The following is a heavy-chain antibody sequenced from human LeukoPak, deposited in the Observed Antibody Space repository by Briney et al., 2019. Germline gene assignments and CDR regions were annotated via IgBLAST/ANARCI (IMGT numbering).Heavy chain of an antibody. D-gene: IGHD6-19*01. CDR3: ARDSSSGWSYFDY. V-gene: IGHV4-59*01. J-gene: IGHJ4*02. CDR1: GGSISSYY. CDR2: IYYSGGT. Sequence: PSETLSLTCTVSGGSISSYYWSWIRQPPGKGLEWIGYIYYSGGTNRNPSLKSRITISVDTSKNQFSLKLRSVTAADTAVYYCARDSSSGWSYFDYWGQGTLVTVSS.